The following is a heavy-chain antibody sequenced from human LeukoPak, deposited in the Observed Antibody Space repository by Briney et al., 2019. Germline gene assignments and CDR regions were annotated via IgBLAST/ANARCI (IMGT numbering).Heavy chain of an antibody. J-gene: IGHJ6*03. CDR1: GGSISSYY. V-gene: IGHV4-59*01. Sequence: SETLSLTCTVSGGSISSYYWSWIRQPPGKGLEWIGYIYYSGSTNYNPSLKSRVTISVDTSKNQFSLKLSSVTAADTAVYYCARVAMTPDYYYYMDVWGKGTTVTVSS. CDR2: IYYSGST. CDR3: ARVAMTPDYYYYMDV. D-gene: IGHD4-17*01.